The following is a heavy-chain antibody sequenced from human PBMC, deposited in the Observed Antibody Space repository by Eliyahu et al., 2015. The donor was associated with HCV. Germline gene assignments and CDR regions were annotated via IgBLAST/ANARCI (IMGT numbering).Heavy chain of an antibody. D-gene: IGHD4-11*01. CDR1: GFTFSSYG. J-gene: IGHJ4*02. CDR3: ARDWGYSNYNAGDY. V-gene: IGHV3-33*01. CDR2: IWYDGSNK. Sequence: VVQPGRSLRLSCAASGFTFSSYGMHWVRQAPGKGLEWVAVIWYDGSNKYYADSVKGRFTISRDNSKNTLYLQMNSLRAEDTAVYYCARDWGYSNYNAGDYWGQGTLVTVSS.